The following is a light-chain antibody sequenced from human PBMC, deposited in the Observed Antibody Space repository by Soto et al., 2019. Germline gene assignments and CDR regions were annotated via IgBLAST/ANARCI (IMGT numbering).Light chain of an antibody. V-gene: IGKV1-5*03. CDR3: QQYYSSPWT. Sequence: DIQMTQSPSTLSASVGDRVIITCRASQSISSWLAWYQQKPGKAPNLLIYKTSSLESGVPSRFSGSGSGTEFTLTISSLQSDDFATYYCQQYYSSPWTFGQGTKVEVK. J-gene: IGKJ1*01. CDR2: KTS. CDR1: QSISSW.